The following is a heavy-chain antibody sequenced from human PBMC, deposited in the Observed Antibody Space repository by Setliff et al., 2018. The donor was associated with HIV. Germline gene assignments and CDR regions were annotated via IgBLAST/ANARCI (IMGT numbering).Heavy chain of an antibody. Sequence: GASVKVSCKASGYTSTKYDINWVRQATGQGLEWMGWLNTVTWNPTYAQGFTGRVVFSLDTSVSTAYLQISSLKAEDTAVYYCARMMYSSSWYKGAFDIWGQGTMVTVSS. D-gene: IGHD6-13*01. V-gene: IGHV7-4-1*02. CDR3: ARMMYSSSWYKGAFDI. CDR1: GYTSTKYD. CDR2: LNTVTWNP. J-gene: IGHJ3*02.